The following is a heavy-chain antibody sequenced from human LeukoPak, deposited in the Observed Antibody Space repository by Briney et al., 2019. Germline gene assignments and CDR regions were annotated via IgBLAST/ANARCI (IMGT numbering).Heavy chain of an antibody. CDR2: INAGNGST. CDR1: GYTFTSYA. Sequence: ASVKVSCKASGYTFTSYAMHWVRQAPGQRLEWMGWINAGNGSTKYSQKFQGRVTITRDTSASTAYMELSSLRSEGTAVYYCARDPEDIVVVPAAIYYYYYGMDVWGQGTTVTVSS. V-gene: IGHV1-3*01. CDR3: ARDPEDIVVVPAAIYYYYYGMDV. J-gene: IGHJ6*02. D-gene: IGHD2-2*01.